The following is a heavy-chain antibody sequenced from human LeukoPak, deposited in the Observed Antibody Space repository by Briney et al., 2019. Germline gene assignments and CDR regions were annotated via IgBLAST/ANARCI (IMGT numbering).Heavy chain of an antibody. J-gene: IGHJ4*02. CDR2: IYTSGST. V-gene: IGHV4-4*07. D-gene: IGHD6-13*01. CDR1: GGAINDYY. CDR3: ARRSSSWYGLDY. Sequence: KPSETLSLTCTLSGGAINDYYWSWIRQPAGKGLEWIGRIYTSGSTNYNPSLKSRVTISVDKSKNQFSLKLSSVTAADTAVYYCARRSSSWYGLDYWGQGTLVTVSS.